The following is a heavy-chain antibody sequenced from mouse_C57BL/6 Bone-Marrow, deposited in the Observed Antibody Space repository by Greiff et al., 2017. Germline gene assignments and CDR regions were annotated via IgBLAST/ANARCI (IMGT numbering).Heavy chain of an antibody. D-gene: IGHD1-1*01. CDR3: AGSVFDY. J-gene: IGHJ2*01. CDR2: IDPSDSYT. V-gene: IGHV1-59*01. CDR1: GYTFTSYW. Sequence: QVQLQQPGAELVRPGTSVKLSCKASGYTFTSYWMHWVKQRPGQGLEWIGVIDPSDSYTNYNQKFKGKATLTVDTSSSTAYMQLSSLTSEDSAVYYCAGSVFDYWGQGTTLTVSS.